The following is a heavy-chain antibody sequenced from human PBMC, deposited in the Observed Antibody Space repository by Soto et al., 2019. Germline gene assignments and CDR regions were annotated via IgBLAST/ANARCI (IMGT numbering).Heavy chain of an antibody. CDR1: GGLISGGGYF. V-gene: IGHV4-30-2*01. CDR2: MYHSGSP. CDR3: AREGPKCYFEIEP. Sequence: PSETLSLTCAVSGGLISGGGYFCTWIRQPPGKGLEWIGYMYHSGSPLYNPSLKSRATISIDLSKNQFSLNLASVTAADPAVYYRAREGPKCYFEIEPWGQCTLVXV. D-gene: IGHD2-15*01. J-gene: IGHJ1*01.